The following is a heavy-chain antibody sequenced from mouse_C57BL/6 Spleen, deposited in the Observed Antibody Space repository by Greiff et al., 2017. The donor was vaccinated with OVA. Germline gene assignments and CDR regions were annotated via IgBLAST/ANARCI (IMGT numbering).Heavy chain of an antibody. CDR2: IYPGSGKT. J-gene: IGHJ4*01. CDR3: ARLRYSKDAMDY. Sequence: QVQLQQSGAELVRPGASVKLSCKASGYTFTDYYINWVKQRPGQGLEWIARIYPGSGKTYYNEKFKGKATLTAEKSSSTAYMQLSSLTSEDSAVYFCARLRYSKDAMDYWGQGTSVTVSS. V-gene: IGHV1-76*01. CDR1: GYTFTDYY. D-gene: IGHD2-5*01.